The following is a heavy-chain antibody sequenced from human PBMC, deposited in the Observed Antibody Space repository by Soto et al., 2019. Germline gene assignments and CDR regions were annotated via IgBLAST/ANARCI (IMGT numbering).Heavy chain of an antibody. Sequence: ASVKVSCKASGYTFNIYGMSWVRQAPGQGLEWVGWISAYRGKTSYAQKVQGRVTMTTDTSTNTAYMDLRSLTSDDAAVYYCTRLGGDRDGYNYVYWGQGTLVTVSS. CDR3: TRLGGDRDGYNYVY. CDR1: GYTFNIYG. D-gene: IGHD5-12*01. J-gene: IGHJ4*02. CDR2: ISAYRGKT. V-gene: IGHV1-18*01.